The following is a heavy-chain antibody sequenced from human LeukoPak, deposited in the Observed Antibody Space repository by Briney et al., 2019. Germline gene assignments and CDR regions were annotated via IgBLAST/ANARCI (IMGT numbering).Heavy chain of an antibody. Sequence: SQTLSLTCTVSGGSISSGGYYWSWIRPHPGKGLEWIGYIYYSGSTYYNPSLKSRVTISVDTSKNQFSLKLSSVTAADTAVYYCASGLGGSGYYSDYWGQGTLVTVSS. CDR3: ASGLGGSGYYSDY. D-gene: IGHD3-22*01. CDR2: IYYSGST. CDR1: GGSISSGGYY. J-gene: IGHJ4*02. V-gene: IGHV4-31*03.